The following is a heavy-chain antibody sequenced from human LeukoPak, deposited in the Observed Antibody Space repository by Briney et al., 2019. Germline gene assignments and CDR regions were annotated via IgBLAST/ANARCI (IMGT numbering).Heavy chain of an antibody. D-gene: IGHD5-24*01. CDR3: ARGRRDGYNFSY. CDR1: GFTVSSNY. J-gene: IGHJ4*02. CDR2: ISSSSSYI. V-gene: IGHV3-21*01. Sequence: GGSLRLSCAASGFTVSSNYMSWVRQAPGKGLEWVSSISSSSSYIYYADSVKGRFTISRDNAKNSLYLQMNSLRAEDTAVYYCARGRRDGYNFSYWGQGTLVTVSS.